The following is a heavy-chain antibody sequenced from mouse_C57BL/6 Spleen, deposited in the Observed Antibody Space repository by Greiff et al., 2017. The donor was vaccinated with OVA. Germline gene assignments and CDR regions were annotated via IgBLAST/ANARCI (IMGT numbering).Heavy chain of an antibody. J-gene: IGHJ1*03. CDR3: ARWGRPYYGSSYWYFDV. V-gene: IGHV5-12*01. Sequence: EVHLVESGGGLVQPGGSLKLSCAASGFTFSDYYMYWVRQTPEKRLEWVAYISNGGGSTYYPDTVKGRFTISRDNAKNTLYLQMSRLKSEDTAMYYCARWGRPYYGSSYWYFDVWGTGTTVTVSS. D-gene: IGHD1-1*01. CDR2: ISNGGGST. CDR1: GFTFSDYY.